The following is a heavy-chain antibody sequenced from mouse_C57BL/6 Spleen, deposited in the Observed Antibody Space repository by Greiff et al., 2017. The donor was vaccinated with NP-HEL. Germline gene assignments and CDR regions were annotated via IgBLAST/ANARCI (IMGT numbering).Heavy chain of an antibody. Sequence: VQLVESGPELVKPGASVKISCKASGYAFSSSWMNWVKQRPGKGLEWIGRIYLGDGDTNYNGKFKGKATLTADKSSSTAYMQLSSLTSEDSAVYFCARIGYDGYFDYWGQGTTLTVSS. CDR1: GYAFSSSW. CDR2: IYLGDGDT. CDR3: ARIGYDGYFDY. D-gene: IGHD2-3*01. V-gene: IGHV1-82*01. J-gene: IGHJ2*01.